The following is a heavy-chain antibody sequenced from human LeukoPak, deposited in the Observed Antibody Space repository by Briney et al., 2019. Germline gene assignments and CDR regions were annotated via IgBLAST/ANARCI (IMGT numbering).Heavy chain of an antibody. Sequence: ASVKVSCKASGYTFTSYDINWVRQATGQGLEWMGWMNPNSGNTGYAQKFQGRVTMTRNTSISTAYMELSSLRSEDTAVCYCARGPNKSDGGNSGSAWFDPWGQGTLVTVSS. CDR1: GYTFTSYD. V-gene: IGHV1-8*01. CDR3: ARGPNKSDGGNSGSAWFDP. J-gene: IGHJ5*02. D-gene: IGHD4-23*01. CDR2: MNPNSGNT.